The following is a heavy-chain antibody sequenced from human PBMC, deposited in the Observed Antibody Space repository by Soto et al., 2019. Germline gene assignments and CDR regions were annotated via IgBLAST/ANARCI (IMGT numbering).Heavy chain of an antibody. CDR3: ASSSTWDWANYLYGMGV. V-gene: IGHV1-3*01. D-gene: IGHD2-2*01. CDR2: INAGNGNR. Sequence: ASVKVSCKGFGYTFTSYAVHWVRQAPGQRLEWMGWINAGNGNRKYSQQFQGRITLTSDTPASTVYMELSSLISEDAAVYFCASSSTWDWANYLYGMGVWGQGTTVTVSS. CDR1: GYTFTSYA. J-gene: IGHJ6*02.